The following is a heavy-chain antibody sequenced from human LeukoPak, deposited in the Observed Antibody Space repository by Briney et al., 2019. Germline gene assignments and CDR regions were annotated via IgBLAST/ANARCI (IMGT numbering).Heavy chain of an antibody. V-gene: IGHV4-59*01. CDR1: GGSISGYY. J-gene: IGHJ4*02. CDR3: AKVGVDHSGNIIKYYFDY. D-gene: IGHD4-23*01. CDR2: IYNSGST. Sequence: KASETLSLTCTVSGGSISGYYWSWIRQPPGKGLEWIGYIYNSGSTNYNPSLKSRVIISVDMSKNQFSLNLSPVMAADTAVYYCAKVGVDHSGNIIKYYFDYWGQGTLVTVSS.